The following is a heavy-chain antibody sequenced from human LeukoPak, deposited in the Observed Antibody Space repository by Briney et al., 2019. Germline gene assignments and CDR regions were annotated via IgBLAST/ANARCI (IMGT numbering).Heavy chain of an antibody. Sequence: GGSLGLSCAASGFTFSSYEMNWVRQAPGKGLEWVSYISSSGSTIYYADSVKGRFTISRDNAKNSLYLQMNSLRAEDTAVYYCARVGDGYNYDFDYWGQGTLVTVSS. CDR2: ISSSGSTI. CDR1: GFTFSSYE. D-gene: IGHD5-24*01. CDR3: ARVGDGYNYDFDY. J-gene: IGHJ4*02. V-gene: IGHV3-48*03.